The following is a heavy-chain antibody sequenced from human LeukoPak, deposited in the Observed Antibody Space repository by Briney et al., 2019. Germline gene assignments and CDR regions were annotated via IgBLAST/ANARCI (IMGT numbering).Heavy chain of an antibody. V-gene: IGHV3-23*01. CDR1: GFTFSSYA. Sequence: GSLRLSCAASGFTFSSYAMNWVRQTPGKGLEWVSSISDSGASTYYADSVKGRFTISRDNSKNTLYLQMNSLRAEDTAVYYCARDPSGSYDYWGQGTLVTVSS. J-gene: IGHJ4*02. CDR3: ARDPSGSYDY. CDR2: ISDSGAST. D-gene: IGHD1-26*01.